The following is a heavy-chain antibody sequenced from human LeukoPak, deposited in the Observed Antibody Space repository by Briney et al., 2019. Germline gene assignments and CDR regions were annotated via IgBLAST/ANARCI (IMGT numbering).Heavy chain of an antibody. CDR1: GYTFTSYG. CDR2: ISAYNGNT. V-gene: IGHV1-18*01. Sequence: ASVKVSCKASGYTFTSYGISWVRQAPGQGLEWMGWISAYNGNTNYAQKLQGRVTMTTDTSTSTAYLELRSLRSDDTAVYYCARVWYSGYDEYFDYWGQGTLVTVSS. CDR3: ARVWYSGYDEYFDY. D-gene: IGHD5-12*01. J-gene: IGHJ4*02.